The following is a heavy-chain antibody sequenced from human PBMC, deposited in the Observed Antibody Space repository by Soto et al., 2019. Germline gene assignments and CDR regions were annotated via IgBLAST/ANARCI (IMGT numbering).Heavy chain of an antibody. D-gene: IGHD6-6*01. CDR2: MNPNNDNT. J-gene: IGHJ4*02. CDR3: ARGSVSSIADDY. CDR1: GYTFTSYD. V-gene: IGHV1-8*01. Sequence: ASVKVSCKASGYTFTSYDINWVRQATGQGLEWMGWMNPNNDNTGYAQKFQGRVTMTVNTSISTAYMELSSLRSEDTAVYFCARGSVSSIADDYWGQGTLVTVS.